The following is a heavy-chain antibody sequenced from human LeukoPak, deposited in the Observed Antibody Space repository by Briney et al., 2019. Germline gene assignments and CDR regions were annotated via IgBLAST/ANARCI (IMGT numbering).Heavy chain of an antibody. CDR3: AREGLGYYYGSGSYSSHAFDI. D-gene: IGHD3-10*01. CDR1: GFTFSSYS. J-gene: IGHJ3*02. Sequence: GGSLRLSCAASGFTFSSYSMNWVRQAPGKGLEWVSSISSSSSYIYYADSVKGRFTISRDNAKNSLYLQMNSLRAEDTAVYYCAREGLGYYYGSGSYSSHAFDIWGQGTMVTVSS. CDR2: ISSSSSYI. V-gene: IGHV3-21*01.